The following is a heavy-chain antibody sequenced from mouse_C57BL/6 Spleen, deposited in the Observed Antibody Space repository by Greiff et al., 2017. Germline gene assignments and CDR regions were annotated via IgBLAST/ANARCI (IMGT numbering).Heavy chain of an antibody. CDR1: GFTFRSYG. CDR2: ISSGGSYT. J-gene: IGHJ2*01. Sequence: EVKLVESGGDLVKPGGSLKLSCAASGFTFRSYGMSWVRQTPDQRLEWVATISSGGSYTFYPYSVEGPFTISRDNAKPTLYLQMSSLKSEDTAMYYYARELLDWGQGTTLTVSS. CDR3: ARELLD. V-gene: IGHV5-6*01.